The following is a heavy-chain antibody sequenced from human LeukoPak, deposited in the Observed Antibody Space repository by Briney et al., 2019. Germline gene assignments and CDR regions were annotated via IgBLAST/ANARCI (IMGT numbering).Heavy chain of an antibody. CDR1: GYTFTSYG. V-gene: IGHV1-18*01. CDR2: ISAYNGNT. D-gene: IGHD5-24*01. Sequence: ASVKVSCKASGYTFTSYGICWVRQAPGQGLEWMGWISAYNGNTNYAQKLQGRVTMTTDTSTSTAYMELRSLRSDDTAVYYCARPLNTVEMATMMYWGQGTLVTVSS. J-gene: IGHJ4*02. CDR3: ARPLNTVEMATMMY.